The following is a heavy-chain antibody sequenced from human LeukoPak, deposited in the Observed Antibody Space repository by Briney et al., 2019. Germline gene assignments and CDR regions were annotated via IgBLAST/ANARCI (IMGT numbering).Heavy chain of an antibody. J-gene: IGHJ4*02. CDR1: GFTFSDYT. CDR3: VRDMRRAVALDY. D-gene: IGHD6-19*01. CDR2: ISGSSSHI. V-gene: IGHV3-21*01. Sequence: SGGSLRLSCAVSGFTFSDYTMNWVRQAPGKGLEWVSSISGSSSHIYYADSVKGRFTISRDNAETSLYLQTNSLRAEDTAVYYCVRDMRRAVALDYWGQGTLVTVSS.